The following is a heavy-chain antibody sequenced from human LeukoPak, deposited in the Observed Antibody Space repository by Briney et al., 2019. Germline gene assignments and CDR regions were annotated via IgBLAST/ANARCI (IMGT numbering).Heavy chain of an antibody. J-gene: IGHJ6*03. V-gene: IGHV3-23*01. Sequence: GGSLRLSCAASGFTFSSYAMSWVRQAPGKGLEWVSAISGSGGSTYYADSVKGRFTISRDNSKNTLYLQMDSLRDEDTAVYYCARDWNDFYMDVWGKGTTVTVSS. CDR3: ARDWNDFYMDV. CDR2: ISGSGGST. CDR1: GFTFSSYA. D-gene: IGHD1-1*01.